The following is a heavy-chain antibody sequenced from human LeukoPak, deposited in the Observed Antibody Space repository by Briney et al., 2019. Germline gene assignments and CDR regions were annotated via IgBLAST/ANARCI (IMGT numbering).Heavy chain of an antibody. D-gene: IGHD1-7*01. CDR1: GFTFSNSW. V-gene: IGHV3-74*01. J-gene: IGHJ4*02. CDR2: INSDGSIT. Sequence: GGSPRLSCAASGFTFSNSWMHWVRQAPGKGLVWVSRINSDGSITNYADSVKGRFTISRDSAKNTLYLQLNSLRAEDTAVYYCARGGNYYFDNWGPGNLLTVSS. CDR3: ARGGNYYFDN.